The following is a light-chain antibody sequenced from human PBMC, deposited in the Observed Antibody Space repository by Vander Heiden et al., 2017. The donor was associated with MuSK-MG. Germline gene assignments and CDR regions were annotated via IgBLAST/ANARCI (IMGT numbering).Light chain of an antibody. CDR1: SGMNVATSN. J-gene: IGLJ2*01. CDR3: MIWNNRTVV. Sequence: QAVLTQPSSLSASPGASASLTCTLRSGMNVATSNIYWYQQKPGSPPQYLLRFKSDSDKCQGSGVSSRFSGSKDGSANGGNLLISGLQSEDESYDYCMIWNNRTVVLGGGTKLTVL. CDR2: FKSDSDK. V-gene: IGLV5-45*03.